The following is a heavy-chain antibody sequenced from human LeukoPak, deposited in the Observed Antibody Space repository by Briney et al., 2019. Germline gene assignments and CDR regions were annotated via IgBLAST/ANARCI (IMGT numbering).Heavy chain of an antibody. CDR2: FYHSGSP. Sequence: SETLSLTCTVSGGSVNSDSYYWSWIRQPPGQGLEWIGYFYHSGSPTYNPSLRSRVTISVDTSKNQFSLRLGSVTAADTAMYYCATSVAYYYLDYWGQGTLVTVSS. V-gene: IGHV4-61*01. CDR3: ATSVAYYYLDY. CDR1: GGSVNSDSYY. D-gene: IGHD3-16*01. J-gene: IGHJ4*02.